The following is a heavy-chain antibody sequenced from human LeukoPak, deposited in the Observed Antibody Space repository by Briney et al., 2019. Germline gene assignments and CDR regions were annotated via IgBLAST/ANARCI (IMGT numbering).Heavy chain of an antibody. CDR3: AKDQIAAAGPDAFDI. J-gene: IGHJ3*02. D-gene: IGHD6-13*01. Sequence: GGSLRLSCAASGFTFSSYGMHWVRQAPGKGLEWVAVIWYGGSNKYYADSVKGRFTISRDNSKNTLYLQMNSLRAEDTAVYYCAKDQIAAAGPDAFDIWGQGTMVTVSS. CDR1: GFTFSSYG. V-gene: IGHV3-30*02. CDR2: IWYGGSNK.